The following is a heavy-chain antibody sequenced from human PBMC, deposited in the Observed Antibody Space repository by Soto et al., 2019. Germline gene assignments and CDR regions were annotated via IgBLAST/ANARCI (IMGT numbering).Heavy chain of an antibody. J-gene: IGHJ4*02. CDR2: ISNGGGST. CDR1: GFTFSSYA. Sequence: PGGSLRLSCAASGFTFSSYAMSWVRQAPGKGLEWVSTISNGGGSTYYADSVKGRFTISRDNSKNTLYLQMDSLRAEDTAVYYCAKAMRVYYFDYWGQGTLVTV. CDR3: AKAMRVYYFDY. D-gene: IGHD6-6*01. V-gene: IGHV3-23*01.